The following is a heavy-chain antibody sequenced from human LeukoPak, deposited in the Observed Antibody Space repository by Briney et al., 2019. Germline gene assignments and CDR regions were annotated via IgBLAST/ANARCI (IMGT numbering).Heavy chain of an antibody. D-gene: IGHD5-18*01. CDR1: GFTFSSYS. J-gene: IGHJ6*03. Sequence: GGSLRLSCAASGFTFSSYSMNWVRQAPGKGLEWVSSISSSSSYIYYADSVKGRFTISRDNAKNSLYLQMNSLRAEDTAVYYCARVELRLNYYYYMDVWGKGTTVTVSS. V-gene: IGHV3-21*01. CDR3: ARVELRLNYYYYMDV. CDR2: ISSSSSYI.